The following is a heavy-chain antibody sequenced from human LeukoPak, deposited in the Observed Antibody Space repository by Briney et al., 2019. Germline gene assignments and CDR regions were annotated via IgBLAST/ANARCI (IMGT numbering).Heavy chain of an antibody. D-gene: IGHD1-26*01. CDR2: INWNGGST. V-gene: IGHV3-20*04. CDR1: GFSFDDYG. J-gene: IGHJ4*02. CDR3: ARQVVSGSYLGGFDY. Sequence: TGGSLRLSCAASGFSFDDYGMSWVRQAPGKGLEWVSGINWNGGSTGYADSVKGRFTNSRDNAKNSLSLQMNSLRVEDTALYYCARQVVSGSYLGGFDYWGQGTLVTVSS.